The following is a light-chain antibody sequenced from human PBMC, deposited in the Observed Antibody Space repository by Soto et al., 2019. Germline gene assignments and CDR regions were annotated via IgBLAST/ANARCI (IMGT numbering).Light chain of an antibody. CDR3: QQSFTTASIT. CDR2: AAS. J-gene: IGKJ5*01. CDR1: QSINRH. V-gene: IGKV1-39*01. Sequence: DIQMTQYPSSLSASVGDRVTITCRASQSINRHLHWYQHKPGKAPKLLIYAASSVQNGVPSRFPGGRSVTEFTLSINSLKPEDLVTAYCQQSFTTASITFGRGTRLEIK.